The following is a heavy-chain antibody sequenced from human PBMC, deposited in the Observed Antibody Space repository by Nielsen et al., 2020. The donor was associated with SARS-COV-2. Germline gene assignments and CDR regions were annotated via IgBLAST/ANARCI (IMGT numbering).Heavy chain of an antibody. CDR2: ISSSSSYI. CDR1: GFTFRTYG. V-gene: IGHV3-21*01. J-gene: IGHJ6*02. D-gene: IGHD2-2*01. Sequence: GESLKISCTASGFTFRTYGMHWVRQAPGKGLEWVSSISSSSSYIYYADSVKGRFTISRDNAKNSLYLQMNSLRAEDTAVYYCARDACSSTSCYGLYYYYYGMDVWGQGTTVTVSS. CDR3: ARDACSSTSCYGLYYYYYGMDV.